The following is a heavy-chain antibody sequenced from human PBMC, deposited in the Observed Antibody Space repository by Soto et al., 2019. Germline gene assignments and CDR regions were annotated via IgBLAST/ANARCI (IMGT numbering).Heavy chain of an antibody. J-gene: IGHJ6*02. CDR2: IYYSGST. Sequence: SSETLSLTCTVSGGSISSGGYYWSWIRQHPGKGLEWIGYIYYSGSTYYNPSLKSRVTISVDTSKNQFSLKLSSVTAADTAVYYCARGVTGYYYGMDVWGQGTTVTVSS. CDR3: ARGVTGYYYGMDV. CDR1: GGSISSGGYY. D-gene: IGHD2-21*02. V-gene: IGHV4-31*03.